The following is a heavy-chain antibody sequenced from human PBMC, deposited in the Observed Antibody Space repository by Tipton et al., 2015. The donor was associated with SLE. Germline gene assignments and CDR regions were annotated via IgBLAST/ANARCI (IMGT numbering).Heavy chain of an antibody. D-gene: IGHD6-13*01. CDR3: ARDGGSSWSLDAFDT. Sequence: TLSLTCTVSSASISSGSYYWNWIRQPAGKGLEWIGRVYSSGTTNYNSSLKSRVTISVDTSKNQFSLKLSSVTAADTAVYYCARDGGSSWSLDAFDTWGQGTMVTVSS. V-gene: IGHV4-61*02. CDR2: VYSSGTT. J-gene: IGHJ3*02. CDR1: SASISSGSYY.